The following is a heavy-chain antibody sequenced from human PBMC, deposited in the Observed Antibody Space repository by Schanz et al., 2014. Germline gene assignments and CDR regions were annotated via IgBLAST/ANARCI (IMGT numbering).Heavy chain of an antibody. CDR3: ARGEFGRLFPTWFDP. CDR1: GFTFSDYY. J-gene: IGHJ5*02. CDR2: ISSRGTTI. V-gene: IGHV3-11*04. D-gene: IGHD3-10*01. Sequence: VQVVESGGGLVQPGGSLRLSCAASGFTFSDYYMSWIRQAPGKGLECISYISSRGTTIYYADSLKGRFTISRDDAKNSLYLQMNSLTDEDTAVYYCARGEFGRLFPTWFDPWGQGTLVTVSS.